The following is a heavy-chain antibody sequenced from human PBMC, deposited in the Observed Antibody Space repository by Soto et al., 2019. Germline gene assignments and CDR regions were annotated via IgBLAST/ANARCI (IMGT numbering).Heavy chain of an antibody. CDR1: GGSISSSNYY. CDR2: VYYGGSI. V-gene: IGHV4-39*02. Sequence: QLQLQESGPGLVKPSETLSLTCTVSGGSISSSNYYWDWIRQHPGKGLEWIGSVYYGGSIYYNPSLKSRVTISVDTSKNQFSLKLSSVTAADTAVYYCARDVLHDSGRYPHYFDSWGQGTLVTVSS. D-gene: IGHD3-10*01. CDR3: ARDVLHDSGRYPHYFDS. J-gene: IGHJ4*02.